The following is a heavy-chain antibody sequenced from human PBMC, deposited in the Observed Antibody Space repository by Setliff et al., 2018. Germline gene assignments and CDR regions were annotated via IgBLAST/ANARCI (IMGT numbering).Heavy chain of an antibody. J-gene: IGHJ4*02. CDR2: IYANGNT. CDR1: GGSITSYY. V-gene: IGHV4-4*07. CDR3: ARSFSRREKFLLDY. Sequence: SETLSLTCTVSGGSITSYYWSWIRQPVGKGLEWIGRIYANGNTNYNPSLKSRVTMSIDTSKNQFSLKLSSVTAADTAVYYCARSFSRREKFLLDYWGQGALVTVSS.